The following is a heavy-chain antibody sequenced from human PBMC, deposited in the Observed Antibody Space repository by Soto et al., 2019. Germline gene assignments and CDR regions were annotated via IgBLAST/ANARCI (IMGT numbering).Heavy chain of an antibody. CDR2: IYWDDDK. CDR3: AHRLTGGCFGP. D-gene: IGHD2-15*01. Sequence: QITLKESGPTLVKPTQTLTLTCTFSGFSLSTSGVGVGWIRQPPGKTLEWLALIYWDDDKRYSPSLKSRLTTTKATTKNQVVLTMTNMDPVDTATYYCAHRLTGGCFGPWGQGILVTVSS. J-gene: IGHJ5*02. V-gene: IGHV2-5*02. CDR1: GFSLSTSGVG.